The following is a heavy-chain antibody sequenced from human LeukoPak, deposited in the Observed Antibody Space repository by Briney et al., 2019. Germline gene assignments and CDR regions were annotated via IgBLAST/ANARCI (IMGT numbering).Heavy chain of an antibody. J-gene: IGHJ6*03. CDR3: ARGLPQDGSSWPRYYYYYMDV. D-gene: IGHD6-13*01. CDR1: GGSFSGYY. V-gene: IGHV4-34*01. Sequence: SETLSLTCAVYGGSFSGYYWSWIRQPPGKGLEWIGEINHSGSTNYNPSLKSRVTISVDTSKNQFSLKLSSVTAADTAVYYCARGLPQDGSSWPRYYYYYMDVWGKGTTVTVSS. CDR2: INHSGST.